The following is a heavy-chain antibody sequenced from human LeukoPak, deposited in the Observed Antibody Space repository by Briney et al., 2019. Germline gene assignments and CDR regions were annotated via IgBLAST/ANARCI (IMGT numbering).Heavy chain of an antibody. Sequence: GGSLRLSCAASGFTFSSYWMHWVRQAPGKGLVWVSRINSDGSSTSYADSVKGRFTISRDNAKNSLYLQMNSLRAEDTAVYYCARGIHDSSGYPYAFDIWGQGTMVTVSS. CDR2: INSDGSST. CDR1: GFTFSSYW. J-gene: IGHJ3*02. D-gene: IGHD3-22*01. V-gene: IGHV3-74*01. CDR3: ARGIHDSSGYPYAFDI.